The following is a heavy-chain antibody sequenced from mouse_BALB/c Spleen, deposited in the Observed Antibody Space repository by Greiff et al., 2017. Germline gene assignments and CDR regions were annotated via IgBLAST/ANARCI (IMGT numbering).Heavy chain of an antibody. Sequence: VQLQQSGPELVKPGASVKMSCKASGYTFTSYVMHWVKQKPGQGLEWIGYINPYNDGTKYNEKFKGKATLTSDKSSSTAYMELSSLTSEDSAVYYCARRSYYYGSSYDYAMDYWGQGTSVTVSS. CDR1: GYTFTSYV. CDR2: INPYNDGT. D-gene: IGHD1-1*01. J-gene: IGHJ4*01. CDR3: ARRSYYYGSSYDYAMDY. V-gene: IGHV1-14*01.